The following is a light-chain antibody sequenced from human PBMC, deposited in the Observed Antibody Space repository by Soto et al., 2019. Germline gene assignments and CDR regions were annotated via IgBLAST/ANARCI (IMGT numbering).Light chain of an antibody. Sequence: QSVLTQPPSASGSSGQSVTISCTGTSNDVGGYNFVSWYQQHPGKAPKLMIFAVSKRPSGVPDRFSGSKSGSTASLTVSGLQAEDEADYYCSSYAGNNIYYVFGTGTKVTVL. CDR3: SSYAGNNIYYV. V-gene: IGLV2-8*01. J-gene: IGLJ1*01. CDR1: SNDVGGYNF. CDR2: AVS.